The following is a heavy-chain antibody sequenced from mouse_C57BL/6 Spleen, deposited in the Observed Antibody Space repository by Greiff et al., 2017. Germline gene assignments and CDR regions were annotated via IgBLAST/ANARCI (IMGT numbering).Heavy chain of an antibody. D-gene: IGHD1-1*01. V-gene: IGHV1-80*01. CDR3: ARDYGSSYRYFDV. CDR2: IYPGDGDT. Sequence: QVQLQQSGAELVKPGASVKISCKASGYAFSSYWMNWVKQRPGKGLEWIGQIYPGDGDTNYKGKFKGKATLTADKASSTAYMQLSSQTSEDSAVYFCARDYGSSYRYFDVWGTGTTVTVSS. CDR1: GYAFSSYW. J-gene: IGHJ1*03.